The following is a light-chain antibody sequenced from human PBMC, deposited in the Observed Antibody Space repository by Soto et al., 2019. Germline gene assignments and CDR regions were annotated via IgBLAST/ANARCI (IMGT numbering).Light chain of an antibody. V-gene: IGLV2-8*01. Sequence: QSALTQPPSASGSPGQSVTISCTGASSDVGAYNFVSWYQQHPGKAPKLMIYDVTKRPSGVPDRFSGSKSGNTASMTVSGIQVDDEADYYCSSYAGSRLPVAFGGGTKVTVL. J-gene: IGLJ2*01. CDR2: DVT. CDR1: SSDVGAYNF. CDR3: SSYAGSRLPVA.